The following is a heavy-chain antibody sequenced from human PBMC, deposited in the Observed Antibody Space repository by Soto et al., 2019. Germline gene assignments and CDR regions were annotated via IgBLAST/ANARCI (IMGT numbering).Heavy chain of an antibody. Sequence: QVQLVQSGAEVKKPGSSVKVSCKASGGTFSSYAISWVRQAPGQGLEWMGGIIPIFGTANYAQKFQGRVTITADESMSTAYMELGSLRSEDTAVYYCARDSNNVVQQGGDAFDIWGQGTMVTVSS. J-gene: IGHJ3*02. D-gene: IGHD2-15*01. CDR1: GGTFSSYA. CDR3: ARDSNNVVQQGGDAFDI. V-gene: IGHV1-69*01. CDR2: IIPIFGTA.